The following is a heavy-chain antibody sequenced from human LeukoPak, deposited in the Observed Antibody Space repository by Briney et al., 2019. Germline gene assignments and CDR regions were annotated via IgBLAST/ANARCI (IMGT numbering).Heavy chain of an antibody. Sequence: GGSLRLPCAASGFTFINYGMSWVRQAPGKGLEWVSSINGGGGTTYYADSVKGRFIISRDNSRKTLSLQMNSLRAEDTAIYYCAKFRTVDYYYYGMDVWGLGTTVTVSS. CDR2: INGGGGTT. J-gene: IGHJ6*02. CDR3: AKFRTVDYYYYGMDV. CDR1: GFTFINYG. V-gene: IGHV3-23*01.